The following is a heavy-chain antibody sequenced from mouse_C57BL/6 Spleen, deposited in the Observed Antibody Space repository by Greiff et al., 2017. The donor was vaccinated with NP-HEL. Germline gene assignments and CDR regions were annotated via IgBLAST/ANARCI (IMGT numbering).Heavy chain of an antibody. V-gene: IGHV14-4*01. D-gene: IGHD3-3*01. CDR3: TKARANSLDY. J-gene: IGHJ2*01. Sequence: EVKLEESGAELVRPGASVKLSCTASGFNIKDDYMHWVKQRPEQGLEWIGWIDPENGDTEYASKFQGKATITADTSSNTAYLQLSSLTSEDTAVYYCTKARANSLDYWGQGTTLTVSS. CDR1: GFNIKDDY. CDR2: IDPENGDT.